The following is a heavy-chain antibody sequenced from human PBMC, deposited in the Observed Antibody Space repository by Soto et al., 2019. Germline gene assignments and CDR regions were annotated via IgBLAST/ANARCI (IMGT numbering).Heavy chain of an antibody. J-gene: IGHJ4*02. CDR1: GFTFSSYA. Sequence: EVQLLESGGGLVQPGGSLRLSCAASGFTFSSYAMSWVRQAPGKGLEWVSAISGSGGSTYYADSVKGRFTISRDNSKNTLYLQMNSLRAEDTAVYYCASQPGRGYFSGGSCPKFDYWGQGTLVTVSS. CDR3: ASQPGRGYFSGGSCPKFDY. CDR2: ISGSGGST. D-gene: IGHD2-15*01. V-gene: IGHV3-23*01.